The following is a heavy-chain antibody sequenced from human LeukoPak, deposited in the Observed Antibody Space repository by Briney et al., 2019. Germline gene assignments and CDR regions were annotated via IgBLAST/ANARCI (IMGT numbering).Heavy chain of an antibody. CDR3: ARVQGLIDPFDI. CDR2: ISRRGENT. J-gene: IGHJ3*02. Sequence: GGSLRLSCAASGLTLSNSAMGWVRQAPGKGLEWVSVISRRGENTYYADSVKGRFTVSRDSSKNTLYVQMNSRRAEDTAIYYCARVQGLIDPFDIWGQGTPVTVSS. CDR1: GLTLSNSA. D-gene: IGHD6-19*01. V-gene: IGHV3-23*01.